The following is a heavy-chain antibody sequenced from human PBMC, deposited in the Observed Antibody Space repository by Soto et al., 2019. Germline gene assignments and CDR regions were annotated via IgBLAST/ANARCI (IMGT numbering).Heavy chain of an antibody. V-gene: IGHV1-46*01. CDR2: INPSGGST. J-gene: IGHJ4*02. D-gene: IGHD3-22*01. CDR3: ASTGWLSKNKRFDY. CDR1: GYTFTSYY. Sequence: QVQLVQSGAEVKKPGASVKVSCKACGYTFTSYYMHWVRQAPGQGLEWMGIINPSGGSTSYAQKFQASATMTSDTSTSTVYMELSSLRSEDTAVYYCASTGWLSKNKRFDYWGQGTLVTVSS.